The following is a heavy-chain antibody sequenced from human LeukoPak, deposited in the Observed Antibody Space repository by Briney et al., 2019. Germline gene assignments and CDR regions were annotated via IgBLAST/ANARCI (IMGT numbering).Heavy chain of an antibody. CDR3: ARGIIVVVVAATHSYMDV. Sequence: PGRPLRLSCGACGFTFSSYAMHWLRQAPGKGLVGVAVISYDGSNKYYADSVKGRFTISRDNSKNTLYLQMNSLRAEDTAVYYCARGIIVVVVAATHSYMDVWGKGTTVTVSS. CDR2: ISYDGSNK. V-gene: IGHV3-30*01. J-gene: IGHJ6*03. CDR1: GFTFSSYA. D-gene: IGHD2-15*01.